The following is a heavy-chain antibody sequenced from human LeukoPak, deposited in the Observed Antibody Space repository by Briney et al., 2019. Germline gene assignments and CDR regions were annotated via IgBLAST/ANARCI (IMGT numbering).Heavy chain of an antibody. CDR2: IIPIFGTA. Sequence: SVKVSCKASGYTFTSYDINWVRQATGQGLEWMGGIIPIFGTANYAQKFQGRVTITTDESTSTAYMELSSLRSEDTAVYYCARDYYDSSGYYYCIFDYWGQGTLVTVSS. D-gene: IGHD3-22*01. V-gene: IGHV1-69*05. CDR1: GYTFTSYD. CDR3: ARDYYDSSGYYYCIFDY. J-gene: IGHJ4*02.